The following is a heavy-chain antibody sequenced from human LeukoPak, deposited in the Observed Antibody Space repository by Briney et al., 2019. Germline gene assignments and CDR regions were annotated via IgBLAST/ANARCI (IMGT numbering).Heavy chain of an antibody. CDR3: ARHQEVDFDL. V-gene: IGHV4-59*08. CDR1: GGSISSYF. CDR2: IHYSGST. J-gene: IGHJ2*01. Sequence: SETLSLTCTVSGGSISSYFWSWIRQPPGKGLEWIGYIHYSGSTNCNPPLKSRVTISVDTSKNQFSLKMISVTAADTAVYYCARHQEVDFDLWGRGTLVTVSS.